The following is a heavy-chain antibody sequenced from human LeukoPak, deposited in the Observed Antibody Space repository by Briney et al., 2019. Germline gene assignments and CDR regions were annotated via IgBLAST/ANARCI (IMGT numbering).Heavy chain of an antibody. CDR1: GGFFSGYY. V-gene: IGHV4-34*01. CDR2: INHSGTT. J-gene: IGHJ3*01. Sequence: SETLSLTCGVYGGFFSGYYWNWIRQPPGKGLEWIGEINHSGTTKYNPSLKSRVTISVDTSNNQFSLKLSSVTAAVTAVYYCAMVTTVITRAFDAWGQGTMVTVSS. D-gene: IGHD4-23*01. CDR3: AMVTTVITRAFDA.